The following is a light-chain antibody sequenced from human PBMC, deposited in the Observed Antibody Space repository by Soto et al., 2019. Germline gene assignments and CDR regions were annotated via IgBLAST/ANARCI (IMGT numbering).Light chain of an antibody. CDR2: KVS. J-gene: IGKJ1*01. Sequence: EVVMTQSPLSLPVSLGQPASISCRSNQSLVYSDGNTYLNWLQQRPGQSPRRLIYKVSDRDSGGPDRFSGSGSCTDFTLKISRVEAVDVGVYYCVQGTYWPRTFGRGTGVEIK. V-gene: IGKV2-30*01. CDR3: VQGTYWPRT. CDR1: QSLVYSDGNTY.